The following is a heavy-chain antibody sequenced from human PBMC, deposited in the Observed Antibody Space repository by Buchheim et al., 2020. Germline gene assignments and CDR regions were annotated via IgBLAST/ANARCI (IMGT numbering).Heavy chain of an antibody. V-gene: IGHV1-2*02. J-gene: IGHJ6*02. CDR1: GGTFSSYT. D-gene: IGHD5-24*01. CDR2: INPNSGGT. Sequence: QVQLVQSGAEVKKPGSSVKVSCKASGGTFSSYTISWVRQAPGQGLEWMGRINPNSGGTNYAQKFQGRVTMTRDTSISTAYMELSRLRSDDTAVYYCARVMPDGYNFGYYYGMDVWGQGTT. CDR3: ARVMPDGYNFGYYYGMDV.